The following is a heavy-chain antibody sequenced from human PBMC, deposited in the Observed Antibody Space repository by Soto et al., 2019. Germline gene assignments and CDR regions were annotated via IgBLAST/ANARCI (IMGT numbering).Heavy chain of an antibody. CDR2: ISSSSSYI. Sequence: PGGSLRLSCAASGFTFSSYSMNWVRQAPGKGLEWVSSISSSSSYIYYADSVKGRFTISRDNAKNSLYLQMNSLRAEDTAVYYCARLGRSGGYYMDVWGKGTTVTVSS. D-gene: IGHD3-16*01. J-gene: IGHJ6*03. V-gene: IGHV3-21*01. CDR3: ARLGRSGGYYMDV. CDR1: GFTFSSYS.